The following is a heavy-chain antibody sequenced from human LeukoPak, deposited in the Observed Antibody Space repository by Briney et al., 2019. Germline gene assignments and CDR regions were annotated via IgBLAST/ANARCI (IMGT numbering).Heavy chain of an antibody. CDR2: INHSGGT. CDR1: GGSFSGYY. CDR3: ARGRTRGSYSSGYYFGY. D-gene: IGHD3-22*01. V-gene: IGHV4-34*01. J-gene: IGHJ4*02. Sequence: SETLSLTCAVYGGSFSGYYWSWIRQPPGKGLEWIGEINHSGGTNYNPSLKSRVTISVDTSKNQFSLKLSSVTAADTAVYYRARGRTRGSYSSGYYFGYWGQGTLVTVSS.